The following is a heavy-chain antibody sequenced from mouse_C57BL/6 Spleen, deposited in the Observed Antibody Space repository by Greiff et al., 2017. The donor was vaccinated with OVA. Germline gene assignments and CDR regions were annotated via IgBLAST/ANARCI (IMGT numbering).Heavy chain of an antibody. CDR1: GYAFSSSW. CDR2: IYPGDGDT. Sequence: QVQLKQSGPELVKPGASVKISCKASGYAFSSSWMNWVKQRPGKGLEWIGRIYPGDGDTNYNGKFKGKATLTADKSSSTAYMQLSSLTSEDSAVYFCASPIYYGYDGFAYWGQGTLVTVSA. CDR3: ASPIYYGYDGFAY. D-gene: IGHD2-2*01. V-gene: IGHV1-82*01. J-gene: IGHJ3*01.